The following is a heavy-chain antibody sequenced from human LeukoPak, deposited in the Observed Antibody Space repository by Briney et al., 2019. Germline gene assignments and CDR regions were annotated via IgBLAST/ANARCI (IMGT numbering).Heavy chain of an antibody. Sequence: GGSLRLSCVASGFSFSGYAIHWVRQAPGKGLEWVALISYNGRRNEYADSVKGRFTIDRDNSKNSLYLQMNSLRAEDTAVYYCATQVVAATPFDYWGQGTLVTVSS. D-gene: IGHD2-15*01. CDR3: ATQVVAATPFDY. V-gene: IGHV3-30*04. CDR2: ISYNGRRN. J-gene: IGHJ4*02. CDR1: GFSFSGYA.